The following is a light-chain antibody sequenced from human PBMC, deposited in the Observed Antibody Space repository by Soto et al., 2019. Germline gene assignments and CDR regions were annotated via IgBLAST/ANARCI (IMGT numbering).Light chain of an antibody. CDR3: QQYAGSPRT. J-gene: IGKJ2*01. CDR2: RAS. CDR1: QTVNNNY. Sequence: EIVLTQSPDTLSLSPGERATLSCRASQTVNNNYVAWYQQKPGQAPRLLIFRASNKATGIPDRFSGSGSDTDFTLTISRLEPEDFAVYYCQQYAGSPRTFGQGTKVDIK. V-gene: IGKV3-20*01.